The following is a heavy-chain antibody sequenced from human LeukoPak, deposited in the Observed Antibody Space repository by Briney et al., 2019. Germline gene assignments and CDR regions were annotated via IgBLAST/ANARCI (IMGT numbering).Heavy chain of an antibody. CDR1: GFTFSSYA. J-gene: IGHJ4*02. CDR2: IYSGGST. CDR3: ASQGDYSPHFDY. Sequence: SGGSLRLSCAASGFTFSSYAMHWVRQAPGKGLEWVSVIYSGGSTYYADSVKGRFTISRDNSKNTLYLQMNSLRAEDTAVYYCASQGDYSPHFDYWGQGTLVTVSS. D-gene: IGHD4-17*01. V-gene: IGHV3-66*04.